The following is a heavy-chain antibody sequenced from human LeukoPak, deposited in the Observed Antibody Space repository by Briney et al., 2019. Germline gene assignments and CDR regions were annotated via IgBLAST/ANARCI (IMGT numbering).Heavy chain of an antibody. CDR3: AKEEYDSGWYKWFGP. D-gene: IGHD6-19*01. V-gene: IGHV3-23*01. CDR2: INYSGSGT. J-gene: IGHJ5*02. CDR1: GITFSTYA. Sequence: PGGSLRLSCAASGITFSTYAMTWVRQAPGKGLEWVSSINYSGSGTFHADSVKGRFTISRDNSKDTLYLQMNNLRVEDMAVYYCAKEEYDSGWYKWFGPWGQGTLVTVSS.